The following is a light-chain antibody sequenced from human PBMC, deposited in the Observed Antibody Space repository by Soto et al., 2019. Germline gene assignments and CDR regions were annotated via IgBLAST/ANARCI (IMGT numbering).Light chain of an antibody. V-gene: IGLV4-60*03. Sequence: QSVLTQSSSASASLGSSVKLTCTLSSGHSGYIIAWHQQQPGKAPRYLMKLEGSGSYNKGSGVPDSFSGSSSGADRYLIISDLQSDDEADYYCETWDSKTVVFGGGTKLTVL. CDR3: ETWDSKTVV. CDR2: LEGSGSY. CDR1: SGHSGYI. J-gene: IGLJ2*01.